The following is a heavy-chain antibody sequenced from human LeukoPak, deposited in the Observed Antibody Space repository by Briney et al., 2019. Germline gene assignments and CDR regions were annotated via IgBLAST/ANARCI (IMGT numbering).Heavy chain of an antibody. CDR2: ISGSGGST. J-gene: IGHJ3*02. V-gene: IGHV3-23*01. Sequence: GGSLRLTCAASEFTFASFAMTWVRQAPGKGLEWVSAISGSGGSTYYADSVKGRFTISRDNSKNTLFLQMNSLRAEDTAVYYCAKNGLYYDILTGYYNDAFDIWGQGTMVTVSS. D-gene: IGHD3-9*01. CDR3: AKNGLYYDILTGYYNDAFDI. CDR1: EFTFASFA.